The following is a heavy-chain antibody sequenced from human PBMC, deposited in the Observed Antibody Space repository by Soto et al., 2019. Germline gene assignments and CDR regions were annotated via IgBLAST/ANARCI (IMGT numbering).Heavy chain of an antibody. CDR2: ISAYNGNT. CDR1: GYTFTSYC. Sequence: GASVKVSCKASGYTFTSYCISWVRQAPGQGLKWMGWISAYNGNTNYAQKLQGRVTMTTDTSTSTVYMELSSLRSEDTAVYYCARTDTAMIRLFDYWGQGTLVTVSS. V-gene: IGHV1-18*01. CDR3: ARTDTAMIRLFDY. D-gene: IGHD5-18*01. J-gene: IGHJ4*02.